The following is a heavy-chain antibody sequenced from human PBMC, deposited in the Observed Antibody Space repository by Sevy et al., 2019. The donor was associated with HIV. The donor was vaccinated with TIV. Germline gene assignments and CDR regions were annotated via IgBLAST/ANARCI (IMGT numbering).Heavy chain of an antibody. CDR2: IYYNGHI. V-gene: IGHV4-59*08. CDR3: AGENAWGRGYS. D-gene: IGHD1-26*01. Sequence: KQSQTLSLTCTVSGGSITSLYWNWIRQPPGKGLGGIANIYYNGHINYNPSLKSRVTLSLDTSKNQFSLGLSSVTAADTAMYYCAGENAWGRGYSWGQGTLVTISS. CDR1: GGSITSLY. J-gene: IGHJ4*02.